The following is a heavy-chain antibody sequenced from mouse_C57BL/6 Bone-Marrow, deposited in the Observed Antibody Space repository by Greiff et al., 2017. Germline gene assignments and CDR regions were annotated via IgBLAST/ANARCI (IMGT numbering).Heavy chain of an antibody. J-gene: IGHJ3*01. CDR2: LSDGGSYT. CDR3: ASEITTVVVPPRAY. V-gene: IGHV5-4*03. D-gene: IGHD1-1*01. Sequence: DVMLVESGGGLVKPGGSLKLSCAASGFTFSSYPMSWVRQTPEKRLEWVATLSDGGSYTYYPDNVKGRFTISRDTAKNNLYLQMSHLKSEDTAMYYCASEITTVVVPPRAYWGQGTLVTVSA. CDR1: GFTFSSYP.